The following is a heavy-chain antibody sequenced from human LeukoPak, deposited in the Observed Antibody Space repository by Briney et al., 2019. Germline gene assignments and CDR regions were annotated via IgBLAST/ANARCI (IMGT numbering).Heavy chain of an antibody. V-gene: IGHV3-11*01. CDR3: ARDRLRATHDAFDI. J-gene: IGHJ3*02. Sequence: GGSLRLSCAASGFTFSDFYMSWIRQAPGKGLEWVSYISSSGNTKYYADSVKGRFTMSRDNAKNSLYLQMDSLRVEDTAVYYCARDRLRATHDAFDIWGQGTMVTVSS. D-gene: IGHD5-12*01. CDR1: GFTFSDFY. CDR2: ISSSGNTK.